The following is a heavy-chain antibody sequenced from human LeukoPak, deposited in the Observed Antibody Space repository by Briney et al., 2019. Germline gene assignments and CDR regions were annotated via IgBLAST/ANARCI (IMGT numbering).Heavy chain of an antibody. CDR2: IIPIFGTA. CDR1: GGTFSSYA. D-gene: IGHD3-10*01. J-gene: IGHJ5*02. Sequence: ASVKVSCKASGGTFSSYAISWVRQAPGQGLEWMGGIIPIFGTANYAQKFQGRVTITTDESTSTAYMELSSLRSEDTAVYYCARAGGLPIRDNWFDPWGQGTLVTVSS. CDR3: ARAGGLPIRDNWFDP. V-gene: IGHV1-69*05.